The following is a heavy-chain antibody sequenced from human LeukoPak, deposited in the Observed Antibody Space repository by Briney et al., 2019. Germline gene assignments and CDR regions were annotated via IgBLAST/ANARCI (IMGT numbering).Heavy chain of an antibody. V-gene: IGHV3-30*02. J-gene: IGHJ4*02. CDR3: AKDIGSYYDY. CDR2: IQYDGSKK. D-gene: IGHD3-10*01. Sequence: GGSLRLSCEASGYTVSSFEINWVRQAPGKGLEWVTFIQYDGSKKYYADSVKGRFTISRDNSKNTLYLEMNSLRAEDTAVYYCAKDIGSYYDYWGQGILVTVSS. CDR1: GYTVSSFE.